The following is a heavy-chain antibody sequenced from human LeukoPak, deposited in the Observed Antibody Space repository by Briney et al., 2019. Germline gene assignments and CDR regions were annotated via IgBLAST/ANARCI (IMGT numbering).Heavy chain of an antibody. V-gene: IGHV3-48*01. D-gene: IGHD5-24*01. CDR1: GFTLSTCS. Sequence: PGGSLRLSCAASGFTLSTCSMNWVRQAPGKGLEWVSYISSSGVTIYYADSVKGRLTISRDNAKNSLYLQMNSLRAEDTAVYYCAREERDGYNYYWYFDLWGRGTLVTVSS. CDR3: AREERDGYNYYWYFDL. CDR2: ISSSGVTI. J-gene: IGHJ2*01.